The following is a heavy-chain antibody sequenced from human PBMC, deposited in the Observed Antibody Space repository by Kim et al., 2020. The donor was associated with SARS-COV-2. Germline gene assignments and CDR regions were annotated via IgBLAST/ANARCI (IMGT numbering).Heavy chain of an antibody. CDR2: INHSGST. V-gene: IGHV4-34*01. CDR3: ARKTWTVFYYYYGMDV. Sequence: SETLSLTCAVYGGSFSGYYWSWIRQPPGKGLEWIGEINHSGSTNYNPSLKSRVTISVDTSKNQFSLKLSSVTAADTAVYYCARKTWTVFYYYYGMDVWGQGTTVTVSS. D-gene: IGHD4-17*01. J-gene: IGHJ6*02. CDR1: GGSFSGYY.